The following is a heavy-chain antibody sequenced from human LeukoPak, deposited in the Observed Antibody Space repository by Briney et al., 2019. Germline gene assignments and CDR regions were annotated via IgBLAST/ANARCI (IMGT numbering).Heavy chain of an antibody. CDR3: AKHPTFHY. V-gene: IGHV3-23*01. Sequence: VGSLRLSCAASVFTFSSYAMSWVRQAPGKGLEWVSAIGGSGGSTYYADSVKGRFTISRDNSKNTLYLQMNNLRAEDTAVYSCAKHPTFHYWVQGTLVTVSS. CDR1: VFTFSSYA. J-gene: IGHJ4*02. CDR2: IGGSGGST.